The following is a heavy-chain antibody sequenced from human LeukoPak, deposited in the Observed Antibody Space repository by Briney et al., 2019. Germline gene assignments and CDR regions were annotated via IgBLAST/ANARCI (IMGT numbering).Heavy chain of an antibody. J-gene: IGHJ5*02. Sequence: SETLSLTCAVSGGSISSGGYSWSWIRQPPGKGLEWIGYIYHSGSTYYNPSLKSRVTISVDRSKNQFSLKLSSVTAADTAVYYCVRAYSNLNWFDPWGQGTLVTVSS. CDR2: IYHSGST. CDR1: GGSISSGGYS. D-gene: IGHD4-11*01. V-gene: IGHV4-30-2*01. CDR3: VRAYSNLNWFDP.